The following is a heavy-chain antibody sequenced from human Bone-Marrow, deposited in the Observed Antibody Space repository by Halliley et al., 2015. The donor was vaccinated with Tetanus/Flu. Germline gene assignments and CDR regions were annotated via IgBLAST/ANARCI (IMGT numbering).Heavy chain of an antibody. CDR3: ARLKPYGSSQYFDY. D-gene: IGHD6-13*01. V-gene: IGHV3-20*03. CDR2: LSWSGGMT. J-gene: IGHJ4*02. Sequence: WVSLLSWSGGMTGYGDSVKGRFTISRDNAKSSVYLQMNSLRADDTAFYYCARLKPYGSSQYFDYWGQGTLVIVSS.